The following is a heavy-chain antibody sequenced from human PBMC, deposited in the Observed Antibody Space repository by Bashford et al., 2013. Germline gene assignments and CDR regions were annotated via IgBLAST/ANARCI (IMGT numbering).Heavy chain of an antibody. V-gene: IGHV3-30-3*01. Sequence: GSLRLSCAASGFTFSSYAMHWVRQAPGKGLEWVAVISYDGSNKYYADSVKGRFTISRDNSKNTLYLQMNSLRAEDTAVYYCARGARSLLLDYWGQGTLVTVSS. J-gene: IGHJ4*02. CDR3: ARGARSLLLDY. D-gene: IGHD3-10*01. CDR1: GFTFSSYA. CDR2: ISYDGSNK.